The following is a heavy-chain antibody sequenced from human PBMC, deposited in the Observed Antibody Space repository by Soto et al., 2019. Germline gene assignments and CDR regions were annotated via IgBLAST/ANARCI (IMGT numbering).Heavy chain of an antibody. D-gene: IGHD6-6*01. CDR1: GCTFSSYA. CDR2: IIPIFGTA. V-gene: IGHV1-69*13. J-gene: IGHJ6*02. Sequence: SVKVSCKASGCTFSSYAISWVRQAPGQGLEWMGGIIPIFGTANYAQKFQGRVTITADESTSTAYMELSSLRSEDTAVYYCARQLLAARLYYGMDVWGQGTTVTIS. CDR3: ARQLLAARLYYGMDV.